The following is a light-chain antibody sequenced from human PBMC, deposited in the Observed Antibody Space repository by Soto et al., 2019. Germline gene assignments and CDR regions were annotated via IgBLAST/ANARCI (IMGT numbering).Light chain of an antibody. CDR1: QSVTSY. V-gene: IGKV3-11*01. Sequence: EIVLTQSPATLSLSPGERATLSYRASQSVTSYLAWYQQKPGQAPRLLIYDASNRATVIPASFSGSRSGTDFTLTISSLEPEDFAVYYCQQRSNWPPVTFGGGTKVEIK. CDR3: QQRSNWPPVT. CDR2: DAS. J-gene: IGKJ4*01.